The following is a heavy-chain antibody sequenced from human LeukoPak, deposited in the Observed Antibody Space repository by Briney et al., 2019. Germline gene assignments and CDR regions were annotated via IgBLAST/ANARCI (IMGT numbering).Heavy chain of an antibody. CDR3: ARADDYGDSPPFDY. J-gene: IGHJ4*02. V-gene: IGHV4-59*06. D-gene: IGHD4-17*01. Sequence: SETLSLTCTVSGGSISSYYWSWIRQHPGKGLEWFGNIYYSGSTYYNPSLKSRVTISVDTSKNQFSLKLSSVTAADTAVYYCARADDYGDSPPFDYWGQGTLVTVSS. CDR2: IYYSGST. CDR1: GGSISSYY.